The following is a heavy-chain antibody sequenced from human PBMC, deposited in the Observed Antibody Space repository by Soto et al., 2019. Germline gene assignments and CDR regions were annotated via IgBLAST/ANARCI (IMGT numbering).Heavy chain of an antibody. Sequence: SLRPSFTRSGFGFGEYAVSWFRQAPGKGPEWVGVIRSKAYGATAEYAASVKGRFTISRHDSDSIVYLQMNSLKAEDKAVYYCARRAPVTHFHYWGQG. CDR1: GFGFGEYA. CDR2: IRSKAYGATA. D-gene: IGHD5-18*01. J-gene: IGHJ4*02. V-gene: IGHV3-49*03. CDR3: ARRAPVTHFHY.